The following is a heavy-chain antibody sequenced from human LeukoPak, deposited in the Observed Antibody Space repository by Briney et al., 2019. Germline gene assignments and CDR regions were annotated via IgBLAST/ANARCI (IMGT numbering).Heavy chain of an antibody. CDR3: ARGSTYYESSGQVPFDY. CDR1: GFTFNTYT. Sequence: GGSLRLSGAASGFTFNTYTINGFGQAPGKGRDGVSSIVVSSGIIDHADSVRGRFTISRDNAKNSLYLQMNSLRAEDTAVYYCARGSTYYESSGQVPFDYWGQGTLVTVSS. CDR2: IVVSSGII. V-gene: IGHV3-48*01. J-gene: IGHJ4*02. D-gene: IGHD3-22*01.